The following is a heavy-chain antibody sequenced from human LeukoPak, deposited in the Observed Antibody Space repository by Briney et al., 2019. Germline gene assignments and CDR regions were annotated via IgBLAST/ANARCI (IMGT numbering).Heavy chain of an antibody. J-gene: IGHJ5*02. CDR1: GGSFSGYY. D-gene: IGHD2-21*02. CDR2: INHSGST. CDR3: ARNHCGGDCYMYNWFDP. V-gene: IGHV4-34*01. Sequence: SETLSLTCAVYGGSFSGYYWSWIRQPPGKGLEWIGEINHSGSTNYNPSLKSRVTISVDTSKNQFSLKLSSVTAADTAVYFCARNHCGGDCYMYNWFDPWGQGTLVTVSS.